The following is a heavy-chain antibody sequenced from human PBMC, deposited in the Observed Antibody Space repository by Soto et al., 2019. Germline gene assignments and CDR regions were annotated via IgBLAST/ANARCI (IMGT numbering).Heavy chain of an antibody. D-gene: IGHD6-13*01. CDR3: ARYRREAVAGYTLDN. V-gene: IGHV4-59*01. CDR2: VYNSGST. Sequence: LSLTCTVSGGSISSNYWTWIRQPPGKGLEWIGYVYNSGSTNYNPSLKSRVTISEDTSKSQFSRKVNSMTAADTAVYYCARYRREAVAGYTLDNWGQGILVTSPQ. J-gene: IGHJ4*02. CDR1: GGSISSNY.